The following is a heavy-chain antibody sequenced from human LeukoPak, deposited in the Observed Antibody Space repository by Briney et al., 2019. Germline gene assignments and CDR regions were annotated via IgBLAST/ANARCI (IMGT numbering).Heavy chain of an antibody. V-gene: IGHV4-59*08. CDR2: IYYSGST. CDR3: ARHEVYYDSSGYYVNWFDP. D-gene: IGHD3-22*01. CDR1: GGSISSYY. J-gene: IGHJ5*02. Sequence: SETLSLTCTVSGGSISSYYWSWLRQPPGKGLEWIGYIYYSGSTNYNPSLKSRVTISVDTSKNQFSLKLSSVTAADTAVYYCARHEVYYDSSGYYVNWFDPWGQGTLVTVSS.